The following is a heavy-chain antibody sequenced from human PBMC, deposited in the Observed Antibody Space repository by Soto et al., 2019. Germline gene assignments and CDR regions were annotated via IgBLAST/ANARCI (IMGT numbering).Heavy chain of an antibody. D-gene: IGHD6-13*01. CDR2: ITPSSDGT. J-gene: IGHJ2*01. CDR1: GITFRNCA. Sequence: GGSLRLSCVASGITFRNCAMNWVRQAPGEGLQWVSGITPSSDGTYYADSVKGRFTISRDNSKNTVFLQMSSLRAEDTAVYYCARDRPYSSSWYRVTVSYFDLWGPGTLVTVSS. CDR3: ARDRPYSSSWYRVTVSYFDL. V-gene: IGHV3-23*01.